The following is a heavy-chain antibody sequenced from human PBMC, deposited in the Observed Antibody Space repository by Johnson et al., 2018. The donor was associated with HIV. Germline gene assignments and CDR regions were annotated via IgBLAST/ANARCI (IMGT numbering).Heavy chain of an antibody. V-gene: IGHV3-74*02. CDR2: INSDGSSR. D-gene: IGHD1-26*01. CDR1: GFTFSNHW. CDR3: ARVEWELDAFDI. J-gene: IGHJ3*02. Sequence: VQLVESGGGVVRPGGSLRLSCAASGFTFSNHWMHWVRQAPGKGLVWVSRINSDGSSRNYADSVKGRFTISRDNAKNTLYLQMNSLRAEDTAVYYCARVEWELDAFDIWGQGTMVTVSS.